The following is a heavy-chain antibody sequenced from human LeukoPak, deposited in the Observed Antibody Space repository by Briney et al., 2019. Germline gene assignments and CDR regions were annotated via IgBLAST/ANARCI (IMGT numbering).Heavy chain of an antibody. V-gene: IGHV4-59*01. J-gene: IGHJ1*01. CDR3: ARGKGYFQQ. CDR1: GGSISTYY. Sequence: PSETLSHTCTVSGGSISTYYWSWIRQPPGKGLEWIGYIYYSGSTNYNPSLKSRVSISVDTSKNQFSLKLSSVTAADTAVYYCARGKGYFQQWGQGTLVTVSS. CDR2: IYYSGST.